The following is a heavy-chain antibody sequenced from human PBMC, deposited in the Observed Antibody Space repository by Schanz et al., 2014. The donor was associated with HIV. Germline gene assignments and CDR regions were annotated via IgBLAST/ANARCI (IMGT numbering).Heavy chain of an antibody. Sequence: EVQLLESRGGLVQPGGSLRLSCAASGFTFSSYAMSWVRQAPGKGLEWVSAISGSSITYSADSVKGRFTISRDNSKNTLYLQMNSLRAEDTAVYYCALSRPSGYGGSWYFDLWGRGTLVAVSS. J-gene: IGHJ2*01. D-gene: IGHD2-15*01. V-gene: IGHV3-23*01. CDR3: ALSRPSGYGGSWYFDL. CDR2: ISGSSIT. CDR1: GFTFSSYA.